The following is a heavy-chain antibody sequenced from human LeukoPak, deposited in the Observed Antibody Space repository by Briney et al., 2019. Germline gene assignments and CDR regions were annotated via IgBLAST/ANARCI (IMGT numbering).Heavy chain of an antibody. CDR1: GGSISSGDYY. Sequence: SATLSLTCPVSGGSISSGDYYWSWIRQPPGKGLEWIGYIYYSGSTYYNPSLKSRVTISVDTSKNQFSLKLSSVTAADTAVYYCARARGVYLQFDPWGQGTLVTVSS. V-gene: IGHV4-30-4*01. J-gene: IGHJ5*02. CDR3: ARARGVYLQFDP. D-gene: IGHD3-22*01. CDR2: IYYSGST.